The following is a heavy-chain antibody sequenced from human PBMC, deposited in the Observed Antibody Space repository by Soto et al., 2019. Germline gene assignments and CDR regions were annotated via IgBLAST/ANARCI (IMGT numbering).Heavy chain of an antibody. J-gene: IGHJ4*02. CDR1: GFTFSSHA. CDR3: ARDMTTHDY. D-gene: IGHD3-16*01. CDR2: LGGSGA. Sequence: LRLSCVGSGFTFSSHAMTWVRQAPGKGLEWVSTLGGSGAYYADSVKGRFTISRDNSKNTVNLQMNSLRAEDTAIYYCARDMTTHDYWGQGTVVTVSS. V-gene: IGHV3-23*01.